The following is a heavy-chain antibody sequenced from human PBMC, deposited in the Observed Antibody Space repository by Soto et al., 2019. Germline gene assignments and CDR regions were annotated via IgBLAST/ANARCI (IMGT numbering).Heavy chain of an antibody. CDR1: GGSLSSYP. V-gene: IGHV1-69*02. CDR2: IIPIVGLT. Sequence: QVQLLQSGSEVKKPGSSVKVSCRASGGSLSSYPVTWVRQAPGQGLEWMGRIIPIVGLTNYAQKFQGRVTTTADKSTSTAYMELRSLRSDDTAVYYCARPTGGHDAGGNYMDVWGKGTTVIVPS. J-gene: IGHJ6*03. D-gene: IGHD2-8*02. CDR3: ARPTGGHDAGGNYMDV.